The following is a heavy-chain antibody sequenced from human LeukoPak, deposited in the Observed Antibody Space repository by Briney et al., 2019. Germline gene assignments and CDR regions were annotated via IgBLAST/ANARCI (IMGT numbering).Heavy chain of an antibody. CDR1: GFTFSSYG. CDR2: ISGSGGST. Sequence: GGTLRLSCAASGFTFSSYGMSWVRQAPGKGLEWVSAISGSGGSTYYADSVKGRFTISRDNSKNTLYLQMNSLRAEDTAVYYCAKQRDGGYSSSWFVWGQGTLVTVSS. CDR3: AKQRDGGYSSSWFV. V-gene: IGHV3-23*01. J-gene: IGHJ4*02. D-gene: IGHD6-13*01.